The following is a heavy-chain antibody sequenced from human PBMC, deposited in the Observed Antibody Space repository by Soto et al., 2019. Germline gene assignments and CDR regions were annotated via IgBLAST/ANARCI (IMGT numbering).Heavy chain of an antibody. Sequence: SETLSLTCSVSGASINNFAYYWGWIRQPPGKGLEWIGTVYYNENTYYNPSLKSRVAISVDTAKNQFSLNLRSVTAADTAIYFCERRERYYGSPGWFDPWGQGTLATVSS. CDR3: ERRERYYGSPGWFDP. D-gene: IGHD3-10*01. CDR1: GASINNFAYY. J-gene: IGHJ5*01. CDR2: VYYNENT. V-gene: IGHV4-39*01.